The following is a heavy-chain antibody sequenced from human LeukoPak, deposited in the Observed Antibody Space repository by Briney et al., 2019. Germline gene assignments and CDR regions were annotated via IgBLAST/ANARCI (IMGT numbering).Heavy chain of an antibody. CDR1: GYTFTGYY. V-gene: IGHV1-2*02. Sequence: GASVKVSCKASGYTFTGYYMHWVRQAPGQGLEWMGWINPNTGGTKYAQKFQGRVTMTRDTSVSTAYMELSRLRSDDTAVYYCAKEWGGGYDSPLDYWGQGTLVTVSS. CDR2: INPNTGGT. D-gene: IGHD5-12*01. CDR3: AKEWGGGYDSPLDY. J-gene: IGHJ4*02.